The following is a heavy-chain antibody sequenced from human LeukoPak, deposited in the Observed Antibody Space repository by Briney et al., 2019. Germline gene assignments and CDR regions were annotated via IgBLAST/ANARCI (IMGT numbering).Heavy chain of an antibody. V-gene: IGHV4-4*02. D-gene: IGHD2-15*01. CDR1: GGSISSSNW. Sequence: PSETLSLTCAVSGGSISSSNWGSWVRQPPGKGLEWIGEIYHSGSTNYNPSLKSRVSISVDKSKNQFSLKLSSVTAADTAVYYCARGMAVAATKGYYYGMDVWGQGTTVTVSS. J-gene: IGHJ6*02. CDR3: ARGMAVAATKGYYYGMDV. CDR2: IYHSGST.